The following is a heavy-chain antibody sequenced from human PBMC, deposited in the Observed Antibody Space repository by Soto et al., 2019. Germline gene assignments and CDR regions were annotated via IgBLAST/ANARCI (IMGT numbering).Heavy chain of an antibody. D-gene: IGHD6-13*01. V-gene: IGHV5-51*01. J-gene: IGHJ5*02. CDR1: GYSFTSYW. CDR3: ARAPYSSSWRYNWFDP. Sequence: PGESLKISCKGSGYSFTSYWIGWVRQMPGKGLEWMGIIYPGDSDTRYSPSFQGQVNISADKSISTAYLQWSSLKASDTAMYYCARAPYSSSWRYNWFDPWGQGTLVTVSS. CDR2: IYPGDSDT.